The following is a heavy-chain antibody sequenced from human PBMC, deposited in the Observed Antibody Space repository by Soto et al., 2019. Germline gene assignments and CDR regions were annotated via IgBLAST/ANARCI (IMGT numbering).Heavy chain of an antibody. CDR2: IIPFFGTA. V-gene: IGHV1-69*13. J-gene: IGHJ4*02. CDR1: GGTVSTFG. D-gene: IGHD3-16*01. Sequence: SVKVSCKTSGGTVSTFGISWVRQAPGQGLEWMGGIIPFFGTAEYSQKFEDRITITADESTNTVYMDLRSLTSEDTAIYYCARTAPMDAGDKYYYDFWGQGALVTVSS. CDR3: ARTAPMDAGDKYYYDF.